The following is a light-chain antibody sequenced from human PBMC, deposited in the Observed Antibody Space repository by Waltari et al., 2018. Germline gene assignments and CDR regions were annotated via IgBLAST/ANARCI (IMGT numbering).Light chain of an antibody. Sequence: QSALTQPASVSGSPGQSITISCTGTSSDVGSYNLVSWYQQHPGKAPKLMIYEGSKRPSGGSNRFSGSKSGNTASLTIYGLQAEDEADYYCCSYAGSSTLYVVFGGGPKLTVL. CDR2: EGS. CDR3: CSYAGSSTLYVV. J-gene: IGLJ2*01. CDR1: SSDVGSYNL. V-gene: IGLV2-23*03.